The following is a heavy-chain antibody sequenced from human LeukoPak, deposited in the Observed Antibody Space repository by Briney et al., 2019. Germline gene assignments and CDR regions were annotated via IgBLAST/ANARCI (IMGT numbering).Heavy chain of an antibody. CDR2: ISYDGSNK. CDR1: GFTFSSCG. Sequence: GGSLRLSCAASGFTFSSCGMHWVRQAPGKGLEWVAVISYDGSNKYYADSVKGRFTISRDNSKNTLFLEMNSLRAEDTAIYYCAKALTSGWYLDAFNIWGQGTMVTVSS. D-gene: IGHD6-19*01. CDR3: AKALTSGWYLDAFNI. V-gene: IGHV3-30*18. J-gene: IGHJ3*02.